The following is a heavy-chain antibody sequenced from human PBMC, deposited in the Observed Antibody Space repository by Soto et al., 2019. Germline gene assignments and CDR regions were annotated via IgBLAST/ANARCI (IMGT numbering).Heavy chain of an antibody. CDR1: GGTFSSYA. Sequence: QVQLVQSGAEVKKPGSSVKVSCKASGGTFSSYAISWVRQAPGQGLEWMGGIIPIFGTANYAQKFQGRVTITADESTSTAYMELSSLRSEDTAVYYCARRANYYDMSVGGHDAFDIWSQGTMVTVSS. J-gene: IGHJ3*02. CDR2: IIPIFGTA. D-gene: IGHD3-22*01. V-gene: IGHV1-69*01. CDR3: ARRANYYDMSVGGHDAFDI.